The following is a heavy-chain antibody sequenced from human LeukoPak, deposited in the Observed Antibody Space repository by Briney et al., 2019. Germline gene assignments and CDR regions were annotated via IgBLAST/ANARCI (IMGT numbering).Heavy chain of an antibody. J-gene: IGHJ4*02. D-gene: IGHD3-10*01. Sequence: ASVKVSCKASGYTFTSYDINWVRQATGQGLEWMGWMNPNSGNTGYAQKFQGRVTMTRNTSISTAYMELSSLRSEDTAVYYCARGESPLLWFGEFFIFDYWGQGTLVTVSS. CDR1: GYTFTSYD. CDR2: MNPNSGNT. CDR3: ARGESPLLWFGEFFIFDY. V-gene: IGHV1-8*01.